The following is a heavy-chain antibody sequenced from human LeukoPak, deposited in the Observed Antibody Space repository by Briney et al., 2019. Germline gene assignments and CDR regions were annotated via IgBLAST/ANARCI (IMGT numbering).Heavy chain of an antibody. CDR1: GFTVSSNY. CDR3: ARARTYYYDPRGAFDI. V-gene: IGHV3-53*01. CDR2: IYSGGST. Sequence: GGSLRLSCAASGFTVSSNYMSWVRQAPGKGLEWVSVIYSGGSTYYADSVKGRFTISRDNSKNTLYLQMNSLRAEDTAVYYCARARTYYYDPRGAFDIWGQGTMVTVSS. J-gene: IGHJ3*02. D-gene: IGHD3-22*01.